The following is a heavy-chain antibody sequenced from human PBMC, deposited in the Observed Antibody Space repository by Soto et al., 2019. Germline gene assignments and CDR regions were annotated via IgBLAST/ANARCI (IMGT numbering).Heavy chain of an antibody. V-gene: IGHV1-18*01. CDR1: GYTFTRYG. J-gene: IGHJ4*02. D-gene: IGHD3-3*01. CDR2: MSADNGNT. CDR3: ARDERVEGRLEY. Sequence: QVQLVQSGAEVKKPGASVKVSCKASGYTFTRYGISWVRQAPGQGLEWMGWMSADNGNTYYAQKFQGRVTMTTDTSTSTAYMELSSLRSDDTAVYYCARDERVEGRLEYWGQGTLVTVSS.